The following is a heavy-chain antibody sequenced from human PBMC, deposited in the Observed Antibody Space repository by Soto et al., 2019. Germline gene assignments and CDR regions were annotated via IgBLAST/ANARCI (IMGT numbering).Heavy chain of an antibody. CDR1: GGSISSYY. CDR2: IYYSGST. J-gene: IGHJ4*02. Sequence: SETLSLTCTVSGGSISSYYWSWIRQPPGKGLEWIGYIYYSGSTNYNPSLKSRVTISVDTSKNQFSLKLSSVTAADTAVYYCAREASVYYYDSRGYYYNYFDYWGQGTLATVSS. CDR3: AREASVYYYDSRGYYYNYFDY. V-gene: IGHV4-59*01. D-gene: IGHD3-22*01.